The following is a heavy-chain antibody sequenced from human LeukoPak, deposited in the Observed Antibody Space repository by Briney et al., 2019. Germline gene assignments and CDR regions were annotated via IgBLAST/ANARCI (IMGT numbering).Heavy chain of an antibody. J-gene: IGHJ4*02. D-gene: IGHD6-13*01. Sequence: SETLSLTCTVSGGSITSSIYYWGWIRQPPGKGLEWIGSMHYSGTTYYNPSLKSRVTISVDTSKNQFSLKLSSMTAAGTAVYHCAERIAGPGTWGQGTQVSVSS. V-gene: IGHV4-39*01. CDR3: AERIAGPGT. CDR2: MHYSGTT. CDR1: GGSITSSIYY.